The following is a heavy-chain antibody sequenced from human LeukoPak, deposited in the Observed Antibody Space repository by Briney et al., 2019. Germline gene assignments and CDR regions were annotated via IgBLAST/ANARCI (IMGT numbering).Heavy chain of an antibody. Sequence: SETLSLTCTVSGGSISSSSYYWGWIRQPPGKGLEWIGSIYYSGSTYYNPSLKSRVTISVDTSKNQFSLKLSSVTAADTAVYYCARDREGSGSYYDYWGQGTLVTVSS. CDR1: GGSISSSSYY. V-gene: IGHV4-39*07. J-gene: IGHJ4*02. CDR3: ARDREGSGSYYDY. CDR2: IYYSGST. D-gene: IGHD3-10*01.